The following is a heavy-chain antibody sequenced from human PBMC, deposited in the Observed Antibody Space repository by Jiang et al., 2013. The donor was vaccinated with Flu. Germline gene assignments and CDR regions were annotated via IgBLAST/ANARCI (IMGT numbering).Heavy chain of an antibody. CDR2: FIPDVEIT. J-gene: IGHJ4*02. CDR3: TTKVLTASGLLDF. D-gene: IGHD2-21*02. Sequence: GAEVKKPGSSVKVSCKTSADTLSKYAISWVRQAPGQGLEWMGRFIPDVEITHYAQRIQGRITVTADKSTSTAYMELSSLRPDDTAVYYCTTKVLTASGLLDFWGQGTLVTVSS. CDR1: ADTLSKYA. V-gene: IGHV1-69*04.